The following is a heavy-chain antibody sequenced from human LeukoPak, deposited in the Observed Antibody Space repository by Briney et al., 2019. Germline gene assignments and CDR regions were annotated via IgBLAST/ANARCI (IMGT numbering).Heavy chain of an antibody. CDR1: YIFGSYG. D-gene: IGHD2-2*02. J-gene: IGHJ4*02. CDR2: ISTSNGNT. CDR3: ARGRRIGYCSSTSCYTGYYFDY. V-gene: IGHV1-18*01. Sequence: GASVKVSCKASYIFGSYGISWVRQAPGQGLEWMGWISTSNGNTNSAQKLQGRVTMTRDTSTSTVYMELSSLRSEDTAVYYCARGRRIGYCSSTSCYTGYYFDYWGQGTLVTVPS.